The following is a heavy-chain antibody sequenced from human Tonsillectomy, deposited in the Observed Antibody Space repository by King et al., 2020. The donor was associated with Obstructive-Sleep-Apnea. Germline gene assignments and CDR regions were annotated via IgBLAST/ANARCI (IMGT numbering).Heavy chain of an antibody. CDR1: GGTFSSYA. D-gene: IGHD2-21*01. Sequence: QLVQSGAEVKRPGSSVKVSCKASGGTFSSYAFIWVRLAPGQGLEWMGEIIPLYASTSNAEKFQGRVTITADESTSTAYMELGSRRSEDTGVCYCAGGVAARQYDYCGLDVWGQGTTVTVSS. V-gene: IGHV1-69*12. J-gene: IGHJ6*02. CDR2: IIPLYAST. CDR3: AGGVAARQYDYCGLDV.